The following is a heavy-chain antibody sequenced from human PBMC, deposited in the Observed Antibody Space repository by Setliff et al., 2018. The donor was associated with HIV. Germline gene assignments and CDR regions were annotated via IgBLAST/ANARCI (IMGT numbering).Heavy chain of an antibody. D-gene: IGHD3-22*01. CDR3: ARHLGEIDYDDSSNYFDN. CDR2: ISYDGSNK. J-gene: IGHJ4*02. CDR1: GFTFSNYY. Sequence: GGSLRLSCTAAGFTFSNYYMHWVRQAPGKGLEWVADISYDGSNKYYADSVKGRFTISRDNSKNTVYLQMNSLRAADTAVYYCARHLGEIDYDDSSNYFDNWGQGTLGTVSS. V-gene: IGHV3-30*03.